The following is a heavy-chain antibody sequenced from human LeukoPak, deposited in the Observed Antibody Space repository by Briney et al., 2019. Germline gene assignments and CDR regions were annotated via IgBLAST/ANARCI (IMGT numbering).Heavy chain of an antibody. J-gene: IGHJ4*02. V-gene: IGHV5-51*01. CDR2: IYPGDSDT. CDR3: AISAVNANGKYYFDF. CDR1: GYSFTSYW. Sequence: GESLKISCKGSGYSFTSYWLGWVRQMPGKGLEWMGIIYPGDSDTRYSPSFQGRVTISADKSISTAYLQWGSLQASDTAMYYCAISAVNANGKYYFDFWGQGTLVTVSS. D-gene: IGHD4-17*01.